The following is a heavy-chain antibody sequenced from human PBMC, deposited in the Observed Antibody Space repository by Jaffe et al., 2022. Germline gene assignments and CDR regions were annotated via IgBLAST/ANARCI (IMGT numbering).Heavy chain of an antibody. Sequence: EVQLVESGGGLVQPGGSLRLSCAASGFTFSSYEMNWVRQAPGKGLEWVSYISSSGSTIYYADSVKGRFTISRDNAKNSLYLQMNSLRAEDTAVYYCARVKYDYVWGSSPRYMDVWGKGTTVTVSS. CDR1: GFTFSSYE. CDR2: ISSSGSTI. D-gene: IGHD3-16*01. V-gene: IGHV3-48*03. CDR3: ARVKYDYVWGSSPRYMDV. J-gene: IGHJ6*03.